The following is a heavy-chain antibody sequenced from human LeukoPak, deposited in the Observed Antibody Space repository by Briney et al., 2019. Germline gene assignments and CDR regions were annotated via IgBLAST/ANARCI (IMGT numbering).Heavy chain of an antibody. Sequence: GESLKISRNSSGYPFTHDWIGWVRQMPGKGLEGMVIIYPRDSTTRYSPAFEGQVTISVDKSITTAYLQWSSLKASDTAMYYCARHATAAPPAFGWFDPWGQGTLVTVSS. CDR2: IYPRDSTT. D-gene: IGHD3-16*01. CDR1: GYPFTHDW. CDR3: ARHATAAPPAFGWFDP. V-gene: IGHV5-51*01. J-gene: IGHJ5*02.